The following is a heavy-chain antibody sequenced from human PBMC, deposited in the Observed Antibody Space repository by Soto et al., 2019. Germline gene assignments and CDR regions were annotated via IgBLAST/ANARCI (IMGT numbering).Heavy chain of an antibody. Sequence: QVQLVESGGGVVQPGRSLRLSCAASGFTFSSYAMHWVRQAPGKGLEGVAVISYDGSNKYYADSVKGRFTISRDNSKNTLYLQMNSLRAEDTAVYYCARVDDYGGNGCEYFQHWGQGTLVTVSS. CDR2: ISYDGSNK. CDR3: ARVDDYGGNGCEYFQH. D-gene: IGHD4-17*01. J-gene: IGHJ1*01. V-gene: IGHV3-30-3*01. CDR1: GFTFSSYA.